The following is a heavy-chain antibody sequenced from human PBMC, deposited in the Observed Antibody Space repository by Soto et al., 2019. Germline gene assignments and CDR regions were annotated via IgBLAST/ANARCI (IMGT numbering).Heavy chain of an antibody. CDR2: IYYSGST. D-gene: IGHD6-13*01. CDR3: ASDQPRIAAPQPQGWFDP. V-gene: IGHV4-30-4*02. CDR1: GGSISSGDYY. J-gene: IGHJ5*02. Sequence: PSETLSLTCTVSGGSISSGDYYWSWIRQPPGKGLEWIGYIYYSGSTYYNPSLKSRVTISVDSSKNQFSLKLGSVTAAEAAVYYCASDQPRIAAPQPQGWFDPWGQGTLVTVSS.